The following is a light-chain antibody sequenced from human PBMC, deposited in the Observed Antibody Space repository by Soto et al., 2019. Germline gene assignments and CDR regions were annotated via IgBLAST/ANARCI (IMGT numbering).Light chain of an antibody. CDR2: QTS. CDR3: QQCSSYST. Sequence: DIQMTQSPSILSASVGDRVTITCRASQSINTWLAWYQQKPGKAPNLLIYQTSKLESGVPSRFSGSGSGTEFTRTIRSLQPDDFANYFCQQCSSYSTFGQGTKVEIQ. CDR1: QSINTW. J-gene: IGKJ1*01. V-gene: IGKV1-5*03.